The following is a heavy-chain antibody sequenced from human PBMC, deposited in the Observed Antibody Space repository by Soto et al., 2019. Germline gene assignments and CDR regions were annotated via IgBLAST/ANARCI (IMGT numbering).Heavy chain of an antibody. V-gene: IGHV2-70*11. J-gene: IGHJ4*02. CDR1: GFSLSTSGMC. CDR3: ARMGQYYDILTCYWSGYYFDY. Sequence: SGPTLVNPTQTLTLTCTFSGFSLSTSGMCVSWIRQPPGKALEWLARIDWDDDKYYSTSLKTRLTISKDTSKNQVVLTMTNMDPVDTATYYCARMGQYYDILTCYWSGYYFDYWGQGALVTVSS. CDR2: IDWDDDK. D-gene: IGHD3-9*01.